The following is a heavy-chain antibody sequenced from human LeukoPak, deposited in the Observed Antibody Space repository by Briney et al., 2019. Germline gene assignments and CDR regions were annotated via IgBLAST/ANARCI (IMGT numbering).Heavy chain of an antibody. CDR2: IYTSGST. J-gene: IGHJ4*02. Sequence: SETLSLTCTVSGGSISSYYWSWIRQPAGKGLEWIGRIYTSGSTNYNPSLKSRVTISVDTSKNQFSLKLSSVTAADTAVYYCARSDFWSGYSSFDYWGQGTLVTVSS. CDR3: ARSDFWSGYSSFDY. V-gene: IGHV4-4*07. CDR1: GGSISSYY. D-gene: IGHD3-3*01.